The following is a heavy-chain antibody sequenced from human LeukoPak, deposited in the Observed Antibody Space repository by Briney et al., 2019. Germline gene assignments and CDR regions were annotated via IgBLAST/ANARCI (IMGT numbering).Heavy chain of an antibody. Sequence: GGSLRLSCAASGFTFSSYSMNWVRQAPGKGLEWVSSISSSSSYIYYADSVKGRFTTSRDTSKNTLYLQMNNLRAEDTAVYYCARDLDYRIDPWGQGALVTVSS. CDR2: ISSSSSYI. CDR3: ARDLDYRIDP. CDR1: GFTFSSYS. D-gene: IGHD4-11*01. V-gene: IGHV3-21*04. J-gene: IGHJ5*02.